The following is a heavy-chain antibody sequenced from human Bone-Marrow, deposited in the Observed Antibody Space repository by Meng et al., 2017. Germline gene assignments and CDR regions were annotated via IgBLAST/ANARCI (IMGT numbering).Heavy chain of an antibody. J-gene: IGHJ3*02. V-gene: IGHV1-46*01. Sequence: ASVKVSCKASGYTLITYHMHWVRQAPGHGLEWMGIINPSGGATYYAQKFQGRVTMTRDKSTGTVYMELRTLKTEATAIYYCARGERGYSSSFENDVFDIWGQETMVTVSS. CDR1: GYTLITYH. CDR2: INPSGGAT. D-gene: IGHD5-18*01. CDR3: ARGERGYSSSFENDVFDI.